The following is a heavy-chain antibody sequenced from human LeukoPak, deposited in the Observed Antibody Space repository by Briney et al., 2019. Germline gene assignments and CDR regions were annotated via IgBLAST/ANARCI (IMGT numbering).Heavy chain of an antibody. Sequence: GGSLRLSCAASGFTFSDYYMSWIRQAPGKGLEWVSYISSSGSTIYYADSVKGRFTISRDNAKNSLYLQMNSLRAEDTAVYYCARDRYYYDSSGYPPGYWGQGTLVTVSS. J-gene: IGHJ4*02. CDR1: GFTFSDYY. CDR3: ARDRYYYDSSGYPPGY. D-gene: IGHD3-22*01. CDR2: ISSSGSTI. V-gene: IGHV3-11*01.